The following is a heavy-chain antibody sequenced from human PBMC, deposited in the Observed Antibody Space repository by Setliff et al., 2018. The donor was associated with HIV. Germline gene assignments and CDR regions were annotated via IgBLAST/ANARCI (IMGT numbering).Heavy chain of an antibody. D-gene: IGHD2-2*01. J-gene: IGHJ4*02. CDR2: MDHSGNA. V-gene: IGHV4-38-2*01. CDR3: VRQGGTISFDY. Sequence: SETLSLTCEVSGFSISSDFYWGWIRQPPGGGLEWIGSMDHSGNAYYNPSLKSRVTMSVVTSKNQFSLKLSSVTAADTAVYYCVRQGGTISFDYWGQGTLVTSPQ. CDR1: GFSISSDFY.